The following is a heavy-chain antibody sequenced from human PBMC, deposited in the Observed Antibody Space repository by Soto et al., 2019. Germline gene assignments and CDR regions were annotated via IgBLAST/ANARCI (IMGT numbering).Heavy chain of an antibody. V-gene: IGHV3-7*02. Sequence: EVHLVQSGGGLVQPGGSLRLSCAASGLTLSHYWMSWVRQAPGKGLQWVANIKYDGSETHYVASVKGRFTISRDNARNSLSLQINSLRVEDTAIYYCTNEETGSYDYWGQGTLVTVSS. CDR1: GLTLSHYW. J-gene: IGHJ4*02. CDR2: IKYDGSET. CDR3: TNEETGSYDY. D-gene: IGHD1-26*01.